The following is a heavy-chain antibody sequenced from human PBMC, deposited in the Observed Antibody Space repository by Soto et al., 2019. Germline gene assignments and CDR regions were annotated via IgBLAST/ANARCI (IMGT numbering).Heavy chain of an antibody. D-gene: IGHD1-1*01. V-gene: IGHV1-18*04. CDR1: GFTFTSYP. CDR2: VHHYEGTT. J-gene: IGHJ4*02. Sequence: QVQLVQSAPEVKRPGASVKVSCKISGFTFTSYPFSWVRQAPGQGLEWLAWVHHYEGTTKVAHQFRDRITLTTDTSAATVFIELTRLTCDDTAVYFCARESDSTTTWIDYWGQGTLVAVSS. CDR3: ARESDSTTTWIDY.